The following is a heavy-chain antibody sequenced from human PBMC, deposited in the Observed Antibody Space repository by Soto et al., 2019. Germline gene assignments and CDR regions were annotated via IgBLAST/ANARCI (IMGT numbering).Heavy chain of an antibody. CDR1: GYSFTSYY. CDR3: ARDWELGY. Sequence: ASVKVSCKASGYSFTSYYMHWVRQAPGQGLEWMGVITPTGITSGYAQKFQGRVTMTRDTSTSTVYMVLSSLRSEDTAVYYCARDWELGYWGQGTLVTVSS. D-gene: IGHD1-26*01. V-gene: IGHV1-46*01. J-gene: IGHJ4*02. CDR2: ITPTGITS.